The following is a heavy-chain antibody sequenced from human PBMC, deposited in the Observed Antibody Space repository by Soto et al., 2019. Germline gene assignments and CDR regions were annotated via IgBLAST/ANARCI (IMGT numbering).Heavy chain of an antibody. CDR1: GFTFSSYA. Sequence: GGSLRLSCAASGFTFSSYAMSWVRQAPGKGLEWVSAISGSGGSTYYADSVKGRFTISRDNSKNTLYLQMNSLRAEDTAVYYCAKAPDSSSWYYWYFDLWGRGTLVTVSS. J-gene: IGHJ2*01. V-gene: IGHV3-23*01. D-gene: IGHD6-13*01. CDR2: ISGSGGST. CDR3: AKAPDSSSWYYWYFDL.